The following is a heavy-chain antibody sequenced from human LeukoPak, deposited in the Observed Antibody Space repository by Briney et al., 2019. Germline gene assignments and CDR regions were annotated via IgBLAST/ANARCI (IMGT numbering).Heavy chain of an antibody. J-gene: IGHJ4*02. Sequence: GGSLRLSCAASGFTFSSYWMSWVRQAPGKGLEWVANIKEDGSEKDYVGSVKGRFTISRDNAKNSLYLQMNSLRAEDTAVYYCARDRDSSGYYTFDYWGQGTLVTVSS. CDR1: GFTFSSYW. CDR2: IKEDGSEK. D-gene: IGHD3-22*01. V-gene: IGHV3-7*03. CDR3: ARDRDSSGYYTFDY.